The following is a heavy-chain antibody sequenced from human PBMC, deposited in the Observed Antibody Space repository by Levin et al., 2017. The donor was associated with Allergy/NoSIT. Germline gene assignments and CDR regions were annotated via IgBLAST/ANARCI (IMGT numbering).Heavy chain of an antibody. CDR1: GFTFSSYY. Sequence: GESLKISCAASGFTFSSYYMHWVRQAPGKGLVWVSRINSDGSSSNYADSVKGRFTISRDNAKNTLYLQMTSLRAEDTALYYCAGRGTSYYYGAGTFDYWGQGTQVTVSS. D-gene: IGHD3-10*01. CDR2: INSDGSSS. CDR3: AGRGTSYYYGAGTFDY. J-gene: IGHJ4*02. V-gene: IGHV3-74*01.